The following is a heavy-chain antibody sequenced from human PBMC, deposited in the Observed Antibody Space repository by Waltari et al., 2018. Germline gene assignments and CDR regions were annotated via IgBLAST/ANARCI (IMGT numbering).Heavy chain of an antibody. CDR2: IYYSGSP. Sequence: QVQLQESGPGLVKPSQTLSLTCTVSGGSISSGGYYWSWIRQHPGKGLEWLGYIYYSGSPYYNPSLKSRVTISVDTSKNQFSLKLSSVTAADTAVYYCARGSGIAAAGRSFDIWGQGTMVTVSS. CDR1: GGSISSGGYY. V-gene: IGHV4-31*03. CDR3: ARGSGIAAAGRSFDI. J-gene: IGHJ3*02. D-gene: IGHD6-13*01.